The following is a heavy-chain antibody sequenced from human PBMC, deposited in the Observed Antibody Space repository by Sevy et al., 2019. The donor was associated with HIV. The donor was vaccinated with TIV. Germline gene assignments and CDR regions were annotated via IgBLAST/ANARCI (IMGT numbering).Heavy chain of an antibody. Sequence: GGSLRLSCAASGFAFNSHSMNWVRQAPGKGLEWVSSISVSSASIYYADSVKGRFTISRDNAKNSLYLQMNSLKVEDTAVYYGARWADAGPYQTNWFDPWGQGTLVTVSS. V-gene: IGHV3-21*04. D-gene: IGHD1-26*01. CDR2: ISVSSASI. J-gene: IGHJ5*02. CDR3: ARWADAGPYQTNWFDP. CDR1: GFAFNSHS.